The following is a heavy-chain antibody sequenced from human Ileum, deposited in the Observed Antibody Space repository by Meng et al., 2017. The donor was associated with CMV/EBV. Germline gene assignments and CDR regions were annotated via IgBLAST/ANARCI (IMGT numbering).Heavy chain of an antibody. CDR1: RDSVSTNSGA. Sequence: QKQLQQVRPGLVAPPPTLSTTCDISRDSVSTNSGAWNWIMQSPLRGLEWLGRTAYRSKWDYEYSVSVESRITISPDTSKNQFSLHLRSVTPEDTAIYYCARESELLRFDHWGQGTLVTVSS. CDR2: TAYRSKWDY. D-gene: IGHD6-6*01. J-gene: IGHJ4*02. V-gene: IGHV6-1*01. CDR3: ARESELLRFDH.